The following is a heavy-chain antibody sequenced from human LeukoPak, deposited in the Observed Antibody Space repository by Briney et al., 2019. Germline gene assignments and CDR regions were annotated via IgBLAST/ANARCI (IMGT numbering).Heavy chain of an antibody. Sequence: PGGSLRLSCAASGFTFSSYWMSWVRQAPGKGLEWVANIKQDGSEKYYVDSVKGRFTISRDNSKNTLYLQMNSLRAEDTAVYYCAKDVRYYDSSGQGDYWGQGTLVTVSS. CDR1: GFTFSSYW. CDR2: IKQDGSEK. CDR3: AKDVRYYDSSGQGDY. V-gene: IGHV3-7*03. J-gene: IGHJ4*02. D-gene: IGHD3-22*01.